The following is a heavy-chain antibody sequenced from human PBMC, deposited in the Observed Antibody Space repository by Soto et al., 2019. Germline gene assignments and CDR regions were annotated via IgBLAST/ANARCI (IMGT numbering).Heavy chain of an antibody. J-gene: IGHJ5*02. CDR3: ARGIQNYDFRSAYSGSCFDP. CDR2: IYTSGST. CDR1: GGSISSYY. Sequence: SETLSLTCTVSGGSISSYYWSWIRQPAGKGLEWIGRIYTSGSTNYNPSLKSRVTMSVDTSKNQFSLKLSSVTAADTAVSYCARGIQNYDFRSAYSGSCFDPWGRGTLVTVSS. D-gene: IGHD3-3*01. V-gene: IGHV4-4*07.